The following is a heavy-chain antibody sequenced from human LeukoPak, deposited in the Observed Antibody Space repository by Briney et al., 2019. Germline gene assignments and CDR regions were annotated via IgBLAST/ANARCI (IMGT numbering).Heavy chain of an antibody. CDR2: TNYRSKWYN. Sequence: SQTLSLTCAISGDSVSSIIASWNWIRQSSSRGLEWLGRTNYRSKWYNDYAVSVKSRIIINPDTSKNQFSLQLNSVTPEDTAVYYCARGGSGDYYYYGMDVWGQGTTVTVSS. D-gene: IGHD3-16*01. V-gene: IGHV6-1*01. CDR1: GDSVSSIIAS. J-gene: IGHJ6*02. CDR3: ARGGSGDYYYYGMDV.